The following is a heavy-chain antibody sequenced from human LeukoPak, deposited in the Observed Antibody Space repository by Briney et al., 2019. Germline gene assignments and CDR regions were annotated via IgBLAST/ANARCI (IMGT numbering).Heavy chain of an antibody. V-gene: IGHV4-34*01. CDR1: GESLSKYY. CDR2: INHKGST. J-gene: IGHJ4*02. D-gene: IGHD1-26*01. Sequence: SETLSLTCAVYGESLSKYYWTWIRQSPGKGLEWIGAINHKGSTNLNPSLKSRVTLSVDTSKHQFSLKLTSVTAADAAVYYCASAVGFTDYWGQGTLVTVSS. CDR3: ASAVGFTDY.